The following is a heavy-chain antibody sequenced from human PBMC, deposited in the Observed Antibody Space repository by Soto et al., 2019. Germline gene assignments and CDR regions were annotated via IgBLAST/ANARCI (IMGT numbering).Heavy chain of an antibody. CDR3: AIDPGREPHYYYGMDV. Sequence: QVQLQESGPGLVRPSETLSLTCTVSGGSVRSGRYYWGWIRQPPGKGLGWIGYVYYSGNTNYNPSLKSPASISIYTFNEQFFLKLTSVTAADTAKYYCAIDPGREPHYYYGMDVWGQGTTVTVSS. CDR2: VYYSGNT. J-gene: IGHJ6*02. V-gene: IGHV4-61*01. D-gene: IGHD1-1*01. CDR1: GGSVRSGRYY.